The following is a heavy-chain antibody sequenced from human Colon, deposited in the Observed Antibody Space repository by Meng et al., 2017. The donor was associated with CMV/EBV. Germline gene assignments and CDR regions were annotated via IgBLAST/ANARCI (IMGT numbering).Heavy chain of an antibody. CDR1: GFTVSSNY. Sequence: GESLKISCAASGFTVSSNYMSWVRQAPGKGLEWVSVIYSGGSTYYADSVKGRFTISRDNSRNSLYLQMNSLRADDTAIYYCAKGAEYFDFWTAPDWGQGTLVTVSS. J-gene: IGHJ4*02. D-gene: IGHD3/OR15-3a*01. CDR3: AKGAEYFDFWTAPD. CDR2: IYSGGST. V-gene: IGHV3-53*01.